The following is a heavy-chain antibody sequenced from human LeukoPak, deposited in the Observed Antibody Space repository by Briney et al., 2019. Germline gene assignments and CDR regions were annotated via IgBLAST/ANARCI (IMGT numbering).Heavy chain of an antibody. CDR1: GFTFCDYA. V-gene: IGHV3-49*04. Sequence: GGSLRLSCTASGFTFCDYAMGWVRQAPGKGLEWVGFIRNKTHDGTTEYAASVKGRFTISRDDSKSIAYLQMNSLKTEDTAVYYCTLGAPSYWGQGTLVTVSS. CDR3: TLGAPSY. J-gene: IGHJ4*02. D-gene: IGHD1-26*01. CDR2: IRNKTHDGTT.